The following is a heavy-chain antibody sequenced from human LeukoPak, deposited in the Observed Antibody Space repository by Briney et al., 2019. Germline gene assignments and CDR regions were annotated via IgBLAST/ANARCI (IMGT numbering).Heavy chain of an antibody. D-gene: IGHD3-16*01. V-gene: IGHV3-11*04. Sequence: LSLTCSVSGGSITTRRYYWGWIRQAPGKGLEWISYISSSSTIIKYADSVRGRFTISRDDARESLYLQMSSLRADDTAIYYCGASRQYVGAFDIWGQGTLVTVSS. CDR2: ISSSSTII. CDR1: GGSITTRRYY. J-gene: IGHJ3*02. CDR3: GASRQYVGAFDI.